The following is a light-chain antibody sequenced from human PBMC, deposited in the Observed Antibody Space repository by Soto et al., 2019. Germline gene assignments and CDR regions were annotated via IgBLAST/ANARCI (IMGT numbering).Light chain of an antibody. V-gene: IGKV3-15*01. J-gene: IGKJ1*01. Sequence: EIVMTQSPATMCLSXGEGVALLCRAAQDVTKILAWYQQKSGPAPRLXXYAASTRANGSPVRFSGSGSETEFTRTIRSLQYEDSALYFDHQYNNWPWTFGQGTKVDI. CDR3: HQYNNWPWT. CDR2: AAS. CDR1: QDVTKI.